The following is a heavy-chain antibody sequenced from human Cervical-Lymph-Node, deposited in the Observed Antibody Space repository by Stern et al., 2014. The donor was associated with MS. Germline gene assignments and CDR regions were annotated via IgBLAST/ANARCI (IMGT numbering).Heavy chain of an antibody. D-gene: IGHD3-9*01. Sequence: QVQLQESGPGLVKPSETLSLTCTVSGGSISSSSYYWGWIRQPPGKGLEWIGSIYYSGSTYYNPSLKSRVTISVGTSKNQFSLKRSSVTAADTAVYYCARQRDPYYDILTGYYFDYWGQGTLVTVSS. CDR2: IYYSGST. J-gene: IGHJ4*02. CDR1: GGSISSSSYY. V-gene: IGHV4-39*01. CDR3: ARQRDPYYDILTGYYFDY.